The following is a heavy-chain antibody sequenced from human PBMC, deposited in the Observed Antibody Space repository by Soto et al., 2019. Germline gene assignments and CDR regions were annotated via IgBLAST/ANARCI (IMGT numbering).Heavy chain of an antibody. CDR3: AKDRGLVLSFDFDY. D-gene: IGHD6-19*01. CDR1: GFTFDDYA. CDR2: ISWNSGSI. Sequence: EVQLVESGGGLVQPGRSLRLSCAASGFTFDDYAMHWVRQAPGKGLEWVSGISWNSGSIGYAGSVKGRFTISRDNAKHVLYLPMNSLRAEDTAFYYCAKDRGLVLSFDFDYWGQGTLVTVSS. J-gene: IGHJ4*02. V-gene: IGHV3-9*01.